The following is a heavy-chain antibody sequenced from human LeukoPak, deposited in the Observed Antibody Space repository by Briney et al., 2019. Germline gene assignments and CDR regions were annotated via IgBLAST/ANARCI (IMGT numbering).Heavy chain of an antibody. J-gene: IGHJ4*02. CDR1: GFTVSSNY. V-gene: IGHV3-53*01. Sequence: PGGSLRLSCAASGFTVSSNYMSWVRQAPGKGLEWVSVIYSGGSTYYADSVKGRFTISRDNAKNSLYLQMNSLRAEDTAVYYCARAGRSGGSCCLFDYWGQGTLVTVSS. D-gene: IGHD2-15*01. CDR2: IYSGGST. CDR3: ARAGRSGGSCCLFDY.